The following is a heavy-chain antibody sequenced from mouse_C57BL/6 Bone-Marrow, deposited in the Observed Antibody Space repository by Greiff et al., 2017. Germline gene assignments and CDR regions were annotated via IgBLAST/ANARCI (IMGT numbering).Heavy chain of an antibody. D-gene: IGHD1-1*01. Sequence: VQLQQSGPELVKPGASVKISCKASGYTFTDYYMNWVKQSHGKSLEWIGDINPNNGGTSYNQKLKGKATLTVDKSSSTAYMELRSLTSEDFAVYYCARDYYGSSWYFDYWGQGTILTVSS. J-gene: IGHJ2*01. V-gene: IGHV1-26*01. CDR1: GYTFTDYY. CDR3: ARDYYGSSWYFDY. CDR2: INPNNGGT.